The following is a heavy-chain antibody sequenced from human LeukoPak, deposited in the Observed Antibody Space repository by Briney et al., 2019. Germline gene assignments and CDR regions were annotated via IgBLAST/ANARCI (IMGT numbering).Heavy chain of an antibody. Sequence: AGSLRLSCAASGFTFSSYAMSWVRQAPGKGLEWVSAISGSGGSTYYADSVKGRFTISRDISKNRLYLQMNSLRAEDTALYYCAKGAYDYIEMGYFDDWGQGTLVTVSS. CDR1: GFTFSSYA. J-gene: IGHJ4*02. CDR3: AKGAYDYIEMGYFDD. V-gene: IGHV3-23*01. CDR2: ISGSGGST. D-gene: IGHD5-12*01.